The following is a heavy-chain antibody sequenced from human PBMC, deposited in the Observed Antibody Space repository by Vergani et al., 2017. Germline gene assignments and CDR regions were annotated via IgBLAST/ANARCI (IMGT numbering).Heavy chain of an antibody. Sequence: QVQLVESGGGVVQPGRSLRLSCAASGFTFSSYGMHWVRQAPGKGLEWVAVIWYDGSNKYYADSVKGRFTISRDNSKNTLYLQMNSLRAEDTAVYYCARARTVTPGAFDIWGQGTMVTVSS. CDR3: ARARTVTPGAFDI. J-gene: IGHJ3*02. CDR1: GFTFSSYG. V-gene: IGHV3-33*01. D-gene: IGHD4-17*01. CDR2: IWYDGSNK.